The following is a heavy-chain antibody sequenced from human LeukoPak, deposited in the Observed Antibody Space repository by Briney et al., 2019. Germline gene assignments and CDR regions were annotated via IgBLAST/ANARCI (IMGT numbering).Heavy chain of an antibody. CDR1: DFAFSNYA. V-gene: IGHV3-23*01. J-gene: IGHJ6*02. CDR2: INYGDGVT. D-gene: IGHD1-14*01. CDR3: TTDSENYYYYGMDV. Sequence: GGSLRLSCETSDFAFSNYAMSWVRQAPGRGLEWVSGINYGDGVTYYADSVKGRFTISRDNSKNTLFLQMNSLRAEDTAVYYCTTDSENYYYYGMDVWGQGTTVTVSS.